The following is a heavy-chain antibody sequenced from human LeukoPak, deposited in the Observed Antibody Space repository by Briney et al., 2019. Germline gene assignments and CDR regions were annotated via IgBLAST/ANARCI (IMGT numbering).Heavy chain of an antibody. CDR1: GFTFSIYV. V-gene: IGHV3-23*01. J-gene: IGHJ4*02. CDR3: TKGSGSSRPYYFDY. D-gene: IGHD6-6*01. Sequence: GGSLRLSCSTSGFTFSIYVMSWVRQAPGKGLEWVSALSGTGDSTYYTDSVKGRFTTSRDNSKSTLFLQMNSLRAEDTAVYYCTKGSGSSRPYYFDYWGQGILVTVSS. CDR2: LSGTGDST.